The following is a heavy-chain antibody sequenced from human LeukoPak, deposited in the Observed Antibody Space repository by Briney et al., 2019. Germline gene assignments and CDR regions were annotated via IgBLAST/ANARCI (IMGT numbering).Heavy chain of an antibody. CDR1: GFSFASYG. J-gene: IGHJ6*02. D-gene: IGHD3-10*01. Sequence: PGGSLRLSCSASGFSFASYGMTWVRQAPGKGLEWLSYISSDSLITEYADSVKGRFTISRDNAQRSLSLQMNSLRAEDTAVYYCAREKLLLSGGMDVWGQGTTVTVSS. V-gene: IGHV3-48*01. CDR2: ISSDSLIT. CDR3: AREKLLLSGGMDV.